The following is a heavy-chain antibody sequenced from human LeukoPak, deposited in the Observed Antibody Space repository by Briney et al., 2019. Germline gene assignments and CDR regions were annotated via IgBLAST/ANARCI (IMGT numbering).Heavy chain of an antibody. CDR1: GGSISSYY. CDR2: IYYSGST. CDR3: ARQLRGEAVAGHLQPFDY. J-gene: IGHJ4*02. Sequence: SETLSLTCTVSGGSISSYYWSWIRQPPGKGLEWIGYIYYSGSTNYNPPLKSRVTISVDTSKNQFSLKLSSVTAADTAVYFCARQLRGEAVAGHLQPFDYWGQGTLVTVSS. D-gene: IGHD6-19*01. V-gene: IGHV4-59*08.